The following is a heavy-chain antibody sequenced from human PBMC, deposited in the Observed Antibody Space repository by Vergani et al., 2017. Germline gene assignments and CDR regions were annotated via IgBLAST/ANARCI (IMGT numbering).Heavy chain of an antibody. Sequence: QVQLVQSGAEVKKPGASVKVSCKASGYTFTSYGISWVRQAPGQGLEWMGWISAYNGNTKYAQKLQGRVTMTTDTSTSTAYMELRSLRSDDTAVYYCARVVRVFAVVPAASVHYYMDVWGKGTTVTVSS. V-gene: IGHV1-18*01. D-gene: IGHD2-2*01. CDR1: GYTFTSYG. J-gene: IGHJ6*03. CDR3: ARVVRVFAVVPAASVHYYMDV. CDR2: ISAYNGNT.